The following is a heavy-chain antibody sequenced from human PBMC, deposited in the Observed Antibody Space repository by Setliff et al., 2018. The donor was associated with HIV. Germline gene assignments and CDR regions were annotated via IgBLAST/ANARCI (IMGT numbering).Heavy chain of an antibody. V-gene: IGHV1-2*02. CDR1: GYTFTDYY. D-gene: IGHD4-17*01. J-gene: IGHJ4*02. CDR3: ARRVPPIPSGDFDY. CDR2: INPNSSDT. Sequence: ASVKVSCKASGYTFTDYYIHWVRQAPGQGLEWMGWINPNSSDTNYAQKFQGRVTMTRDTSISTAYMDLSRLRSDDTAVYYCARRVPPIPSGDFDYWGQGTLVTVSS.